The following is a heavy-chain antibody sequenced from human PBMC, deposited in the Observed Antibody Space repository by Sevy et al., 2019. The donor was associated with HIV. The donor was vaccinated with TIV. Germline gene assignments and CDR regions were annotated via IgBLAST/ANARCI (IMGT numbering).Heavy chain of an antibody. Sequence: SETLSLTCTVSGGSISSGGYYWSWIRQHPGKGLEWIGYIYYSGSTYYNPSLKSRVTISVDTSKNQFSLKLSSVTAADTAEYYCARVDLYYYYYGMDVWGQGTTVTVSS. CDR2: IYYSGST. CDR3: ARVDLYYYYYGMDV. CDR1: GGSISSGGYY. J-gene: IGHJ6*02. V-gene: IGHV4-31*03.